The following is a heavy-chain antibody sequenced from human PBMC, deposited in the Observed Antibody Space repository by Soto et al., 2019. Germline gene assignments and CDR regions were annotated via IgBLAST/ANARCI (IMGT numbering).Heavy chain of an antibody. CDR2: ISGSGGST. CDR1: GFTFSSYA. V-gene: IGHV3-23*01. Sequence: PGGSLRLSCVASGFTFSSYAMSWVRQAPGKGLEWVSAISGSGGSTYYADSVKGRFTISRDNSKNTLYLQMNSLRAEDTAVYYCAKDREEYSSGWYYFDYWGQGTLVTVSS. J-gene: IGHJ4*02. CDR3: AKDREEYSSGWYYFDY. D-gene: IGHD6-19*01.